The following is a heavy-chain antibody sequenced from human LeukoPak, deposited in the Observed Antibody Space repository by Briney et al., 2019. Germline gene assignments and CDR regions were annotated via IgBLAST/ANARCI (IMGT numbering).Heavy chain of an antibody. V-gene: IGHV4-34*01. CDR1: GGSFSGYY. D-gene: IGHD3-22*01. CDR2: INHSGST. J-gene: IGHJ4*02. Sequence: SETLSLTCAVYGGSFSGYYWSWFRQPPGKGLEWIGEINHSGSTNYNPSLKSRVTISVDTSKNQFSLKLSSVTAADTAVYYCAADYYDSSGYHSAAFDYWGQGTLVTVSS. CDR3: AADYYDSSGYHSAAFDY.